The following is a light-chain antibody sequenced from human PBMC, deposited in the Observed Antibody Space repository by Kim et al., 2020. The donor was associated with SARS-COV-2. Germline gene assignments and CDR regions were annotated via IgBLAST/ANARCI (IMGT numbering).Light chain of an antibody. CDR3: QHYGRPRT. Sequence: LSPGERATISCRASQSVRSTYLGWYQQKPGQAPRLLIYGASRRATGIPDRFSGSGSGTDFTLTISRLEPEDFAVYYCQHYGRPRTFGQGTKVDIK. J-gene: IGKJ1*01. V-gene: IGKV3-20*01. CDR2: GAS. CDR1: QSVRSTY.